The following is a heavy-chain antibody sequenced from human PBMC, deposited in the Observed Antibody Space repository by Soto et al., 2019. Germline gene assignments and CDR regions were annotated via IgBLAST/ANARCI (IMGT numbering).Heavy chain of an antibody. J-gene: IGHJ5*01. V-gene: IGHV1-69*06. CDR3: ATIRVRGGPLRFEY. CDR1: GGLFSVFS. D-gene: IGHD4-17*01. Sequence: QVQLVQSGAEVKKPGSSVKVSCKTSGGLFSVFSFNWVRQAPGQGLEWMGGVLPIHGSTDHAQKFQGRLTITADRSTSTIYMELSRLTSDDTANYYCATIRVRGGPLRFEYGGQGTLISVSS. CDR2: VLPIHGST.